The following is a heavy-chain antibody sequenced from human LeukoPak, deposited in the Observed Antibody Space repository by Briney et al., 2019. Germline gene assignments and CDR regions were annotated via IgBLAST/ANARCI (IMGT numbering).Heavy chain of an antibody. CDR3: ARDSAVAGTRFLDS. V-gene: IGHV3-11*01. D-gene: IGHD6-19*01. CDR1: GFTFSDYY. Sequence: PGGSLRLSCAASGFTFSDYYMSWVRQAPGKGLEWFSYISRSGSTIYYVDSVKGRFTISRDNAKNSLHLQMNSLRAEDTAVYYCARDSAVAGTRFLDSWGQGTLVTVSS. J-gene: IGHJ4*02. CDR2: ISRSGSTI.